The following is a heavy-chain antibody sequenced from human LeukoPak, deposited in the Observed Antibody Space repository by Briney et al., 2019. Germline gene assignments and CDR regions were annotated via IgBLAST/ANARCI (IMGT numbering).Heavy chain of an antibody. CDR3: ARRYSVNWFDP. V-gene: IGHV1-46*01. CDR2: INPSGGST. D-gene: IGHD5-12*01. J-gene: IGHJ5*02. Sequence: GASVKVSCKASGYTFTNYYIYWVRQAPGQGLEWMGIINPSGGSTSYAQMFQDRVTMTRDTSTSTVYMGLSSLRSEDTAMYYCARRYSVNWFDPWGQGTLVTVSS. CDR1: GYTFTNYY.